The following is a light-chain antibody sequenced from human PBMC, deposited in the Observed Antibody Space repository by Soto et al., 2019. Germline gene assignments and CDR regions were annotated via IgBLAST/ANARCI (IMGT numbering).Light chain of an antibody. J-gene: IGLJ2*01. Sequence: QSVLTQPPSVSAAPGQKVTISCSGSSSNIGNNYVSWYQQLPETAPKLLIYDNNERPSGIPDRFSGSKSGTSATLGITGLQTGDEADDYCGTWDSSLSAVVFGGGTKLTVL. CDR1: SSNIGNNY. V-gene: IGLV1-51*01. CDR3: GTWDSSLSAVV. CDR2: DNN.